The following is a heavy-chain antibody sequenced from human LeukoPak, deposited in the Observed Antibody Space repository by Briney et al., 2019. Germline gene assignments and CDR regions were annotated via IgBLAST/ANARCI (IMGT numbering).Heavy chain of an antibody. CDR3: AKDPHNDAFDI. CDR2: ISSSSSYI. Sequence: GGSLRLSCAASGFTFSSYSMNWVRQAPGKGLEWVSSISSSSSYIYYADSVKGRFTISRDNAKNSLYLQMNSLRAEDTAVYYCAKDPHNDAFDIWGQGTMVTVSS. J-gene: IGHJ3*02. V-gene: IGHV3-21*01. CDR1: GFTFSSYS.